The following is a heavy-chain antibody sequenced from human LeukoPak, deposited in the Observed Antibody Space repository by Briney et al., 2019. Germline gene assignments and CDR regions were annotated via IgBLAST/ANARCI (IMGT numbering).Heavy chain of an antibody. J-gene: IGHJ4*02. CDR1: GDTFTVDY. V-gene: IGHV1-2*02. Sequence: ASLRDSSEPSGDTFTVDYMHWVRQAPGQGLEWRGWINPNSGGTNYTQKLQGSVTTTRETSISTDYMELSRLRTDDTAVYYCAREVDYGDLPGYWGQGTLVTVSS. CDR2: INPNSGGT. CDR3: AREVDYGDLPGY. D-gene: IGHD4-17*01.